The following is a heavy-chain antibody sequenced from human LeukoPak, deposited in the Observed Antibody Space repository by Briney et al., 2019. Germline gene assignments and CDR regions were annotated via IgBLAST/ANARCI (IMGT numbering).Heavy chain of an antibody. CDR3: AKDRRACSSSSCYYRFDY. V-gene: IGHV3-7*03. J-gene: IGHJ4*02. CDR1: GFTFSSYW. CDR2: IKQDGSEK. D-gene: IGHD2-2*01. Sequence: GGSLRLSCAASGFTFSSYWMSWVRQAPGKGLEWVANIKQDGSEKYYVDSVKGRFTISRDNAKNSLYLQMNSLRAEDTAVYYCAKDRRACSSSSCYYRFDYWGQGTLVTVSS.